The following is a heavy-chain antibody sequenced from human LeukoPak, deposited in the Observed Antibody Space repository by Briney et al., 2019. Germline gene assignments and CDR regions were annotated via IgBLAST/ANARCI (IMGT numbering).Heavy chain of an antibody. CDR2: ISTSSSYI. J-gene: IGHJ4*02. CDR3: ARRYGDYVGSFEY. D-gene: IGHD4-17*01. V-gene: IGHV3-21*01. CDR1: GITFSSYS. Sequence: GGSLRLSCAASGITFSSYSMNWVRQAPGKGLEWVSSISTSSSYIYYADSVKGRFTISRDNAKNSLYLQMNSLRAEGTAVYYCARRYGDYVGSFEYWGQGTLVTVSS.